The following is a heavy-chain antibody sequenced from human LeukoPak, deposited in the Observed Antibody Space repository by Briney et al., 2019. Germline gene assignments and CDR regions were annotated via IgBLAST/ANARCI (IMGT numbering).Heavy chain of an antibody. D-gene: IGHD3-10*02. CDR2: IYSGGDT. CDR1: GFTVSSSH. J-gene: IGHJ4*02. CDR3: ARVYNYVFDY. V-gene: IGHV3-53*01. Sequence: PGGSLRLSCAASGFTVSSSHMTWVRQAVGKGVEWVSFIYSGGDTSYADSVKGRFTISRDNSKNTLYLQMNSLRAEDTAVYYCARVYNYVFDYWGQGTLVTVSS.